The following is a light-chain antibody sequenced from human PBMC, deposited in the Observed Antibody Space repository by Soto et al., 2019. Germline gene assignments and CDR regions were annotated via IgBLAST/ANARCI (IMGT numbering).Light chain of an antibody. Sequence: QSALTQPASVSGSPGQSICISCTGTISDVGGYNYVSWYQQHPGKAPKLKIYDVSNRPSGVSNRFSGSKSGNTASLTISGLQAEDEADYYCSSYTSSSTYVFGTGTKATVL. J-gene: IGLJ1*01. V-gene: IGLV2-14*03. CDR1: ISDVGGYNY. CDR3: SSYTSSSTYV. CDR2: DVS.